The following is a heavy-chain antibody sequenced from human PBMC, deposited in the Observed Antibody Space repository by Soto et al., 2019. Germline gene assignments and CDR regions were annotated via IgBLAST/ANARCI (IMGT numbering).Heavy chain of an antibody. Sequence: EVQLVESGGGLVQPGGSLRLSCAASGFTFSSHDMHWVRQATGKGLEWVSAIGTGGDTYYPDSVKGRFTISRENAKNSLYLQMNNLGAGDTAVYYCTRGYDYGMDVWGQGTTVTVSS. J-gene: IGHJ6*02. CDR1: GFTFSSHD. CDR3: TRGYDYGMDV. V-gene: IGHV3-13*01. CDR2: IGTGGDT.